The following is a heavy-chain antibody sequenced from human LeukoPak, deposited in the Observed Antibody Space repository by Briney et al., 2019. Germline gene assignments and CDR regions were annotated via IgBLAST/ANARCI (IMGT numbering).Heavy chain of an antibody. CDR2: IYYSGST. J-gene: IGHJ3*02. Sequence: SETLSLTCTVSGGSISSGDYYWSWIRQPPGKGLECIGYIYYSGSTNYNPSLKSRVTISVDTSKNQFSLKLSSVTAADTAVYYCAREWEGYSSSWYLGYAFDIWGQGTMVTVSS. V-gene: IGHV4-61*08. D-gene: IGHD6-13*01. CDR1: GGSISSGDYY. CDR3: AREWEGYSSSWYLGYAFDI.